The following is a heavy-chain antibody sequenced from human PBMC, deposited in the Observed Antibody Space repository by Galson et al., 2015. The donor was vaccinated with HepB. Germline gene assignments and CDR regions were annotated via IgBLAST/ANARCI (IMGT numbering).Heavy chain of an antibody. V-gene: IGHV3-23*01. J-gene: IGHJ1*01. CDR2: ISGSGGST. CDR1: GFTFSSYA. Sequence: SLRLSCAASGFTFSSYAMSWVRQAPGKGLEWVSAISGSGGSTYYAASVKGRFTISRDNSKNTLYVQMNSLRAGDTAVYYCARGDEYFQHWGQGTLVTVSS. CDR3: ARGDEYFQH.